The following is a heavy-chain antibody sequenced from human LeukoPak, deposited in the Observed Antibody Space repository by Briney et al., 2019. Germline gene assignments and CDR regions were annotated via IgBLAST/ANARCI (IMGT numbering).Heavy chain of an antibody. V-gene: IGHV1-18*01. D-gene: IGHD1-26*01. J-gene: IGHJ4*02. CDR2: ISAYNGNT. CDR3: ARDKGEWELLNYFDY. CDR1: SYTFTSYG. Sequence: ASVKVSCKASSYTFTSYGISWVRQAPGQGLEWMGWISAYNGNTNYAQKLQGRVTMTTDTSTSTAYMELRSLRSDDTAVYYCARDKGEWELLNYFDYWGQGTLVTVSS.